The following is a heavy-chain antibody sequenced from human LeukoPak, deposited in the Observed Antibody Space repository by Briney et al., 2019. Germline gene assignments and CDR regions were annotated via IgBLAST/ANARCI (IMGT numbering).Heavy chain of an antibody. Sequence: SVKVSCKASGGTFSSYAISWVRQAPGQGLEWMRRIIPIFGTANYAQKFQGRVTITTDESTSTAYMELSSLRSEDTAVYYCASGSGWGFGYWGQGTLVTVSS. CDR1: GGTFSSYA. CDR3: ASGSGWGFGY. V-gene: IGHV1-69*05. J-gene: IGHJ4*02. CDR2: IIPIFGTA. D-gene: IGHD6-19*01.